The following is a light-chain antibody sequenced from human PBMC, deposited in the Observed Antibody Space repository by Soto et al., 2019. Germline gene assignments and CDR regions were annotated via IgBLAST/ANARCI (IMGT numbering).Light chain of an antibody. Sequence: QSALTQPASVSGSPGQSITISCTGSSRDIGGYNFVSWYRQHPGKAPKLMIYDVSNRPSGVSNRFSGSKSGNTASLTISGRQAEDEADYYCSSYTSSSTLAIFGGGTKVTVL. CDR3: SSYTSSSTLAI. V-gene: IGLV2-14*01. CDR1: SRDIGGYNF. J-gene: IGLJ2*01. CDR2: DVS.